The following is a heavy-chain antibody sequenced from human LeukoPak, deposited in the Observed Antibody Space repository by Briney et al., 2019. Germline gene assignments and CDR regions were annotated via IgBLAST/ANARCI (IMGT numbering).Heavy chain of an antibody. Sequence: GGSLRLSCAASGFTFSDYYMSWIRQAPGKGLEWVSYISSSGSTIYYADSVKGRFTISRDNAKNSLYLQMNSLRAEDTAVYYCARDHLIGYSYGYVPAFGIWGQGTMVTVSS. V-gene: IGHV3-11*01. CDR1: GFTFSDYY. CDR2: ISSSGSTI. J-gene: IGHJ3*02. D-gene: IGHD5-18*01. CDR3: ARDHLIGYSYGYVPAFGI.